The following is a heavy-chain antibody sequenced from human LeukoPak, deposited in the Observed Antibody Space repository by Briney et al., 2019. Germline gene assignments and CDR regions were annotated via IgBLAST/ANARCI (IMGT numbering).Heavy chain of an antibody. Sequence: PGGSLRLSCAASGLTLSGYWMHWVRQAPGKGLVWVSRINGDASSTSYADSVKGRFTISRDKAKSTLYLQMNSLRVEDTAVYYCARARGNTYGYFEYWGQGTLVTVSS. CDR3: ARARGNTYGYFEY. D-gene: IGHD5-18*01. CDR1: GLTLSGYW. J-gene: IGHJ4*02. CDR2: INGDASST. V-gene: IGHV3-74*01.